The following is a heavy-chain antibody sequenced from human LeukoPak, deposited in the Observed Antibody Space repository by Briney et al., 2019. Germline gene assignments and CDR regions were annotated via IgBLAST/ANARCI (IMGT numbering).Heavy chain of an antibody. D-gene: IGHD6-19*01. CDR2: ISAYNGNT. CDR3: ARVRIAVAGTSGQADY. Sequence: ASVKVSCKASGYTFTSYGISWVRQAPGQGLEWMGWISAYNGNTNYAQKLQGRVTMTTDTPTSTAYMELRSLRSDDTAVYYCARVRIAVAGTSGQADYWGQGTLVTVSS. J-gene: IGHJ4*02. V-gene: IGHV1-18*01. CDR1: GYTFTSYG.